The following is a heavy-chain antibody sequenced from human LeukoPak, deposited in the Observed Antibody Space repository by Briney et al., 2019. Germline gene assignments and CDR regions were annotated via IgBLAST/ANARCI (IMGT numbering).Heavy chain of an antibody. D-gene: IGHD4-23*01. CDR3: ARAKDYGGKKVLDY. V-gene: IGHV4-34*01. J-gene: IGHJ4*02. CDR1: GGSFSGYY. CDR2: INHSGST. Sequence: SETLSLTCAVYGGSFSGYYWSWIRQPPGKGLEWIGEINHSGSTNYNPSLKSRVTISVDTSKNQFSLKLSSVTAADTAVYYCARAKDYGGKKVLDYWGQGTLVTVSS.